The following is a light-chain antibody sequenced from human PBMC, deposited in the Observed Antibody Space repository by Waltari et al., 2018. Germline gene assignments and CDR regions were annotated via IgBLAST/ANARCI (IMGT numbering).Light chain of an antibody. CDR1: QGIRSC. CDR3: LQDYTYPYT. J-gene: IGKJ2*01. CDR2: DAS. Sequence: RQMTQPPSSLPASVGDTVTITCRASQGIRSCLDWYQQKPGKAPKLLIYDASSLQSGVPSRFSGSGSGTDFTLTISSLQPEDFATYYCLQDYTYPYTFGQGTKLEIK. V-gene: IGKV1-6*01.